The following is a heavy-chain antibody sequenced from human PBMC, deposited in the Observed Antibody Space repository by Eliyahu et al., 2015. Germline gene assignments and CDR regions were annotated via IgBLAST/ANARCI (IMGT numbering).Heavy chain of an antibody. D-gene: IGHD2-21*02. V-gene: IGHV3-21*01. CDR1: GXTFSSYS. CDR2: ISSSSSYI. J-gene: IGHJ4*02. Sequence: EVQLVESGGGLVKPGGSLRLSCAASGXTFSSYSMNWVRQAPGKGLEWVSSISSSSSYIYYADSVKGRFTISRDNAKNSLYLQMNSLRAEDTAVYYCARDGVAYCGGDCRDYWGQGTLVTVSS. CDR3: ARDGVAYCGGDCRDY.